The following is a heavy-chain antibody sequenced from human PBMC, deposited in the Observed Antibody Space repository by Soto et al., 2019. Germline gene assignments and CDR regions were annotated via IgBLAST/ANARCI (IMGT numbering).Heavy chain of an antibody. J-gene: IGHJ4*02. D-gene: IGHD3-10*01. CDR1: GGTFSSYA. Sequence: SVKVSCKASGGTFSSYAISWVRQAPGQGLEWMGGIIPIFGTANYAQKFQGRVTSTAEESTSTAYMELSSLRSEDTAVYYWAREDTMGRGVKDYWGQGTLVTVSS. CDR3: AREDTMGRGVKDY. CDR2: IIPIFGTA. V-gene: IGHV1-69*13.